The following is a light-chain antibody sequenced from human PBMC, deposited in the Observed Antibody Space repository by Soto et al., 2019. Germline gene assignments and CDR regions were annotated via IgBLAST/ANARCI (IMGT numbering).Light chain of an antibody. CDR1: QSVSSTY. J-gene: IGKJ1*01. CDR3: KQYGSSSWT. V-gene: IGKV3-20*01. CDR2: AAS. Sequence: EIVLTQSPGTLSSSPGERATLSCRASQSVSSTYLAWYQQKPGQAPRLRISAASNRATGIPDRFSGSGSGTDFALTISRLEPEDFAGYYCKQYGSSSWTFGQGTRVEI.